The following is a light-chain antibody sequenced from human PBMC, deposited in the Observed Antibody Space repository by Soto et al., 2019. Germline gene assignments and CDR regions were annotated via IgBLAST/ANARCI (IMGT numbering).Light chain of an antibody. V-gene: IGLV2-14*01. CDR1: RSDVGAYNY. CDR2: EVT. CDR3: SSFTSRFTFV. J-gene: IGLJ1*01. Sequence: QSALTQPASVSGSPGQSIAISCTGTRSDVGAYNYVSWYQQHPGQAPKLLISEVTNRPSGVSDRFSGSKSRNTASLTISGLQAEDEADYYCSSFTSRFTFVFGTGTKVTVL.